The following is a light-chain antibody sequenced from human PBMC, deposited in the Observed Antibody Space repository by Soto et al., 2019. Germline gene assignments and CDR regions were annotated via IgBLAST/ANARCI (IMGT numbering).Light chain of an antibody. CDR2: GAS. CDR3: QQCGSSPRT. V-gene: IGKV3-15*01. Sequence: EIVMTQSPASLSVSPGDGATLSCRASQTIASNLAWYQQKPGQGPRLLIHGASTRAAGVPARFSGSGSGTDFALTISSLQSEDFAVYYCQQCGSSPRTFGQGTKLEIK. J-gene: IGKJ2*02. CDR1: QTIASN.